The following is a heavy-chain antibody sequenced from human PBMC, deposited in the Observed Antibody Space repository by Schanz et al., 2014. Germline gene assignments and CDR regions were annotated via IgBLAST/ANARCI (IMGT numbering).Heavy chain of an antibody. Sequence: EVQLVESGGGLVQPGGSLRLSCAASRFTFSNYAMSWVRQAPGKGLAWVSAISGSGGSTYYADSVKGRFTISRDNSNPTLYLQMNSLRADDTAVYYCAKELYSGSHYGWFDPWGQGTLVTVSS. CDR3: AKELYSGSHYGWFDP. D-gene: IGHD1-26*01. CDR1: RFTFSNYA. J-gene: IGHJ5*02. V-gene: IGHV3-23*04. CDR2: ISGSGGST.